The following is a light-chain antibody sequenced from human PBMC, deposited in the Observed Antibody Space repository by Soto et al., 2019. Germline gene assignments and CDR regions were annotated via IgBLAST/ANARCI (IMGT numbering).Light chain of an antibody. CDR2: VAS. J-gene: IGKJ1*01. Sequence: QMTQSPSTLSASVGDRVTITCRASHNIERWMAWYQQKPGKAPSLLIFVASTLHSGVPSRFSGSGSGTDFTLTISSLQPDDFATYYCQQFAISTTFGQGTKVEVK. CDR3: QQFAISTT. CDR1: HNIERW. V-gene: IGKV1-5*01.